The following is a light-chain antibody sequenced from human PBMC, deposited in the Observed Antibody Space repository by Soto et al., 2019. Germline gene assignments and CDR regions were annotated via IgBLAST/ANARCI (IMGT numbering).Light chain of an antibody. Sequence: DIQMTQSPSSVSASVGDRVTITCRASQGIGSWLAWYQQKPGKAPKLLIHATFSLQNGVTSRFSGSGSGTDFNLAITSLQPEDVAKYYCLQANTFPLTFGGGTKVEIK. V-gene: IGKV1-12*01. CDR2: ATF. CDR3: LQANTFPLT. CDR1: QGIGSW. J-gene: IGKJ4*01.